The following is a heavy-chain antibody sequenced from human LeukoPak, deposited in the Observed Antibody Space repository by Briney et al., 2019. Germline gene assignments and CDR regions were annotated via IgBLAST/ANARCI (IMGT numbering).Heavy chain of an antibody. CDR3: ARGPDIVVVPAVMGHWFDP. J-gene: IGHJ5*02. Sequence: SETLSVTCTVSGGSISSYYWSWIRQPAGKGLEWIGRIYTSGSTNYNPSLKSRVTMSVDTSKNQFSLKLSSVTAADTAVYYCARGPDIVVVPAVMGHWFDPWGQGTLVTVSS. CDR1: GGSISSYY. V-gene: IGHV4-4*07. CDR2: IYTSGST. D-gene: IGHD2-2*01.